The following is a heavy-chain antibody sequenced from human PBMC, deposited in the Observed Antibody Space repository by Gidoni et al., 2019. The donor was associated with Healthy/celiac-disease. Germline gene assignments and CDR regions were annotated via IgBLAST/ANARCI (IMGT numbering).Heavy chain of an antibody. J-gene: IGHJ3*02. Sequence: QVQLVESGGGVVQPGRSLRLSCATSGFTFSSYGMHWVRQDPGKGLEWVAVISYDGSNKYYADSVKGRFTISRDNSKNTLYLQMNSLRAEDTGVYYCAKDIAAYQLLSFDAFDIWGPRDNGHRLF. CDR1: GFTFSSYG. CDR3: AKDIAAYQLLSFDAFDI. CDR2: ISYDGSNK. D-gene: IGHD2-2*01. V-gene: IGHV3-30*18.